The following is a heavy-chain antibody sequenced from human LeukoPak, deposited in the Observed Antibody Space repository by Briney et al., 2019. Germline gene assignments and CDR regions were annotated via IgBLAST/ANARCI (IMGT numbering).Heavy chain of an antibody. V-gene: IGHV1-3*01. CDR1: GYTFTSYA. J-gene: IGHJ4*02. CDR2: INAGNGNT. Sequence: ASVKVSCKASGYTFTSYAMHWVRQAPGQRLEWMGWINAGNGNTKYSQKLQGRVTITRDTSASTAFMELGSLRSEDTAVYYCARLPRSAHYSSGHFDYWGQGTLVTVSS. CDR3: ARLPRSAHYSSGHFDY. D-gene: IGHD6-19*01.